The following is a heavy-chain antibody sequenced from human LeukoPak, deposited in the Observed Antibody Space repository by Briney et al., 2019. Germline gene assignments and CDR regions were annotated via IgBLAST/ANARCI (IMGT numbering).Heavy chain of an antibody. CDR1: GFTFSSDA. D-gene: IGHD6-6*01. J-gene: IGHJ4*02. V-gene: IGHV3-23*01. Sequence: PGGSLRLSCAASGFTFSSDAMSWVCQAPGKGLEWVSAISGSGGSTSYADSVKGRFTISRDNSKNTLYLQMNSLRAEDTAVYYCAKGSSIAARPLVYWGQGTLVTVSS. CDR3: AKGSSIAARPLVY. CDR2: ISGSGGST.